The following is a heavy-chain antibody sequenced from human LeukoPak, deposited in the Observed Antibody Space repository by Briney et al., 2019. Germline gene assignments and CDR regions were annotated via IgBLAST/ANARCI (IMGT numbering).Heavy chain of an antibody. CDR1: GGSSSSSS. V-gene: IGHV4-59*08. J-gene: IGHJ5*02. D-gene: IGHD2-21*01. CDR3: ARRQQTGGDNGLHDWFDP. Sequence: SETLSLTCTVSGGSSSSSSWNWIRQPPGKGLEWIGYIYYSGGTKYNPSLESRVTISVDTSKNQISLKLRSVTAADTAIYYCARRQQTGGDNGLHDWFDPWGHGTLVTVSS. CDR2: IYYSGGT.